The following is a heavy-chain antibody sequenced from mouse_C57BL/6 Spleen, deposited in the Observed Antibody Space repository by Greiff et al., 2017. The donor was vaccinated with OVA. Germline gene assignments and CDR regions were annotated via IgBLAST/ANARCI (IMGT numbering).Heavy chain of an antibody. CDR2: IDPSDSET. CDR1: GYTFTSYW. J-gene: IGHJ4*01. Sequence: QVQLQQPGAELVRPGSSVKLSCKASGYTFTSYWMHWVKQRPIQGLEWIGNIDPSDSETHYNQKFKDKATLTVDKSSSTAYMQLSSLTSEDSAVYYCARNYGSSGGVYAMDYWGQGTSVTVSS. V-gene: IGHV1-52*01. CDR3: ARNYGSSGGVYAMDY. D-gene: IGHD1-1*01.